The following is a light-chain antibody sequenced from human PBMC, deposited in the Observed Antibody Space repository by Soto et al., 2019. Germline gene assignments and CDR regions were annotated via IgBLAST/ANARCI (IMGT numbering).Light chain of an antibody. CDR3: QSYDTSVSGARV. V-gene: IGLV1-40*01. CDR1: RFNIGAGYD. CDR2: RNH. J-gene: IGLJ3*02. Sequence: QSVLTQPDSVSGAPGQRVTISCTGTRFNIGAGYDVHWYQQIPGTAPKLLIYRNHDRPSGVPDRFSGSKSGTSASLTITGLQAEDEADYYCQSYDTSVSGARVFGGGTKLTVL.